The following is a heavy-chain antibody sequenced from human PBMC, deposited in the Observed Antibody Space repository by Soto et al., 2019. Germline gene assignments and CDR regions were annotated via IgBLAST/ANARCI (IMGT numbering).Heavy chain of an antibody. J-gene: IGHJ5*02. V-gene: IGHV4-59*01. CDR3: ARGLSWFDP. CDR1: GGSISSYY. D-gene: IGHD6-19*01. Sequence: SETLSLTCTVSGGSISSYYWSWIRQPPGKGLEWIGYIYYSGSTNYNPSLKSRVTISVDTSKNQFSLKLSSVTAADTAVYYCARGLSWFDPWGQGTLVTVSS. CDR2: IYYSGST.